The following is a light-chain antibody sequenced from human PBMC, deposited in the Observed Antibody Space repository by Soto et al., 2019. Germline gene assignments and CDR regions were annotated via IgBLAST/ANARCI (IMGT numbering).Light chain of an antibody. V-gene: IGKV1-5*03. CDR3: LQYETYWT. CDR2: KAS. CDR1: QDINKN. Sequence: DIQMTQSPSSLSASVGDRVTITCQASQDINKNLIWYQQKPGKAPKLLIYKASSLESGVPSRFSGSGSGTEFTLTISSLQPDDFATYYCLQYETYWTFGQGTKVDIK. J-gene: IGKJ1*01.